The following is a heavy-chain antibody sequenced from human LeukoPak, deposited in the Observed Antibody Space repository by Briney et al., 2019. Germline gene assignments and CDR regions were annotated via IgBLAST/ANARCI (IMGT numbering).Heavy chain of an antibody. V-gene: IGHV3-21*01. D-gene: IGHD2-2*01. Sequence: TPGGSLRLSCAASGFTFSSYSMSWVRQAPGKGLDWVSSISSSSSTIYYADSVKGRFTISRGNAKNSLYLQMNSLRAEDTALYYCARGDCTTTSCYLFDYWGQGTLVTVSS. J-gene: IGHJ4*02. CDR2: ISSSSSTI. CDR1: GFTFSSYS. CDR3: ARGDCTTTSCYLFDY.